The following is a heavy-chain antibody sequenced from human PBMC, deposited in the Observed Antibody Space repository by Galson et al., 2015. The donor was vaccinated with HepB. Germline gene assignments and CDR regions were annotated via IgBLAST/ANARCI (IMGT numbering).Heavy chain of an antibody. Sequence: SLRLSCAASGFTFNNAWMNWVRQAPGRGLEWVGRIKSKAEDGTTIYAAPVRGRFTISRDDSKNTASLEMNSLKTEDTAVYYCTRHGDYISPGFFDYWGQGILVTVSS. CDR1: GFTFNNAW. J-gene: IGHJ4*02. CDR2: IKSKAEDGTT. CDR3: TRHGDYISPGFFDY. D-gene: IGHD4-11*01. V-gene: IGHV3-15*01.